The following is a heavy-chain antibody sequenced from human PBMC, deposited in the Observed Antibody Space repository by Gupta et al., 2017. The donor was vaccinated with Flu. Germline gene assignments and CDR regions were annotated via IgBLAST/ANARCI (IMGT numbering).Heavy chain of an antibody. CDR2: IIPLFGTT. V-gene: IGHV1-69*01. CDR3: ARETFKYYDTSVNYFSY. D-gene: IGHD3-22*01. J-gene: IGHJ4*02. CDR1: GATFSSYV. Sequence: QVQLVQSGAEVKKPGSSVKVSCKAYGATFSSYVISWVRQAPGQGLEWMGGIIPLFGTTNYAQKFQGKVTITADESTSTAYMELSSLRSEDTAVYYCARETFKYYDTSVNYFSYWGQGTLVTVSS.